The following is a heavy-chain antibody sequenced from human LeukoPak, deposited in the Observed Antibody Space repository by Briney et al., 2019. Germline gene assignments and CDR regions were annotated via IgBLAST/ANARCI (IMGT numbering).Heavy chain of an antibody. CDR1: GGTFSSYA. CDR3: ARNLGRSSWYIWFDF. Sequence: ASVKVSCKASGGTFSSYAISWVRQAPGQGLEWMGIINPSGGSIRYAQKFQGRVTMTRNTSISTAYMELSSLRSEDTAVYHCARNLGRSSWYIWFDFWGQGTLVTVSS. V-gene: IGHV1-8*02. D-gene: IGHD6-13*01. CDR2: INPSGGSI. J-gene: IGHJ5*01.